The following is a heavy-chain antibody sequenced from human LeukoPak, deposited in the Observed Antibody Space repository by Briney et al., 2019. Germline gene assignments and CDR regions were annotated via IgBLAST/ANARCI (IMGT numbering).Heavy chain of an antibody. CDR3: ATRRDGYNSPFDP. D-gene: IGHD5-12*01. CDR2: INPSGGST. J-gene: IGHJ5*02. CDR1: GYTFTIYY. V-gene: IGHV1-46*01. Sequence: ASVNVSCKASGYTFTIYYMHWVRQAPGQGLEWMGIINPSGGSTSYAQKLQGRVTMTRDTSTSTVYMELSSLRSEDTAVYYCATRRDGYNSPFDPWGQGTLVTVSS.